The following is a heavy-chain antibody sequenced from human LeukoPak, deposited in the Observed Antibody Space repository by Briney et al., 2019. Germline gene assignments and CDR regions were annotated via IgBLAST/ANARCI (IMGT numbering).Heavy chain of an antibody. CDR1: GGTFSSYT. Sequence: SVKVSCKASGGTFSSYTISWVRQAPRQGLEWMGRIIPILGIANYAQKFQGRVTITADKSTSTAYMELRSLRSEDTAVYYCADHSSSWTFDYWGQGTLVTVSS. V-gene: IGHV1-69*02. J-gene: IGHJ4*02. D-gene: IGHD6-13*01. CDR3: ADHSSSWTFDY. CDR2: IIPILGIA.